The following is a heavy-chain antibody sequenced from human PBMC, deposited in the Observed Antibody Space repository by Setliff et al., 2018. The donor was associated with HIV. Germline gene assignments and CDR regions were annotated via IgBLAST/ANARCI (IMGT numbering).Heavy chain of an antibody. D-gene: IGHD4-4*01. CDR2: IRTKAYSGTT. CDR1: GFTFSTYA. J-gene: IGHJ6*02. CDR3: SRDVLTNNYYYYGMDV. Sequence: PRLSCAASGFTFSTYAMNWVRQAPGKGLEWVAFIRTKAYSGTTEYAASVKDRFTISRDDSKSIAYLQMNSLKTEDSAVYYCSRDVLTNNYYYYGMDVWGQGTTVTVSS. V-gene: IGHV3-49*04.